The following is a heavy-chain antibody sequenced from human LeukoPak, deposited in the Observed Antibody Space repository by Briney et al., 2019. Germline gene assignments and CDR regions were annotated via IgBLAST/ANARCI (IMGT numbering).Heavy chain of an antibody. CDR2: INPNSGGT. CDR3: ARDHCTSSGCYEYYYYGVDV. Sequence: ASVKVSCKASGYTFTDYHIQWVRNAPGQGLEWMGWINPNSGGTNSAQKFQVRVTMTRDTSVSTAYMELSRLRSDDTAVYYCARDHCTSSGCYEYYYYGVDVWGQGTTVTVSS. CDR1: GYTFTDYH. D-gene: IGHD2-2*01. V-gene: IGHV1-2*02. J-gene: IGHJ6*02.